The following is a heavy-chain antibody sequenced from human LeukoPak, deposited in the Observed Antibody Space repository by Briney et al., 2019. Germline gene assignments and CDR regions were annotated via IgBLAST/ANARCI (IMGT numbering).Heavy chain of an antibody. CDR1: GFIVSGDF. J-gene: IGHJ4*02. Sequence: GGSLRLSCAASGFIVSGDFMSWVRQAPGKGLEWVSGISWNSGSIGYADSVKGRFTISRDNAKNSLYLQMNSLRAEDTALYYCARAIGVTCISTSCYSFDYWGQGTLVTVSS. D-gene: IGHD2-2*02. V-gene: IGHV3-9*01. CDR3: ARAIGVTCISTSCYSFDY. CDR2: ISWNSGSI.